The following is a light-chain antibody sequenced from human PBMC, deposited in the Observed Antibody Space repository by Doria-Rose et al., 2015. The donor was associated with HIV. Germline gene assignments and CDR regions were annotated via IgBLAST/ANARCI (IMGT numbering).Light chain of an antibody. V-gene: IGKV3-20*01. CDR1: QRVKSSY. CDR2: DAS. Sequence: TQSPGTLSLSPGERATLSCRASQRVKSSYLAWYQQKPGQAPRLLTYDASTRATGITDMFSGSGSGTDFTLTISRLEPEDVAVYYCQQYGTSRGTFGQGTRLEIK. J-gene: IGKJ5*01. CDR3: QQYGTSRGT.